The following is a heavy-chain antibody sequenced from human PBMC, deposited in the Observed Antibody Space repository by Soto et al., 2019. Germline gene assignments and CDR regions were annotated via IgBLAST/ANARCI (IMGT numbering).Heavy chain of an antibody. CDR2: IYWDDDK. J-gene: IGHJ4*02. CDR1: GFSLSTSGVG. V-gene: IGHV2-5*02. CDR3: ALKGDGYRGFKY. D-gene: IGHD5-12*01. Sequence: QITLKESGPTLVKPTQTLTLTRTLSGFSLSTSGVGVGWIRQPPGKALEWLALIYWDDDKRYSPFLKSRLTITKDTSKNQVVLTLTNMDPVDTATYYCALKGDGYRGFKYWGQGTLVTVSS.